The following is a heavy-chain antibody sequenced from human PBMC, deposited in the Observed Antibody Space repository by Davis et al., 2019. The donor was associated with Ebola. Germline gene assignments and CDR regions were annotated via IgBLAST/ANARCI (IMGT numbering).Heavy chain of an antibody. Sequence: GESLKISCVASGFTFTTYSMSWVHQAPGKALEWVSSISSDSDYIYYADSAKGRFTISRDNAKNSLFLQMDSLRAEDTAVYYCARDRPLDFFFGDYYGMDVWGQGTTVTVSS. D-gene: IGHD3-16*01. CDR3: ARDRPLDFFFGDYYGMDV. V-gene: IGHV3-21*01. J-gene: IGHJ6*02. CDR2: ISSDSDYI. CDR1: GFTFTTYS.